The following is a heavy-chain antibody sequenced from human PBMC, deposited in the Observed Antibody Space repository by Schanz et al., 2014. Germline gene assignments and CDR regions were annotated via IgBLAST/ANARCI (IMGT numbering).Heavy chain of an antibody. J-gene: IGHJ6*02. CDR1: GFTFSSYA. Sequence: QVQLLQFGGGVVQPGRSLRLSCAASGFTFSSYAMHWVRQAPGKGLEWVAVISYDGSNKYYADSVKGRFTISRDSPKNTLYLQMNSLRAEDTSVYFCARVRRRIATPSTPSFRNYYYYAMDVWGQGTTVTVSS. V-gene: IGHV3-30-3*01. CDR3: ARVRRRIATPSTPSFRNYYYYAMDV. D-gene: IGHD6-13*01. CDR2: ISYDGSNK.